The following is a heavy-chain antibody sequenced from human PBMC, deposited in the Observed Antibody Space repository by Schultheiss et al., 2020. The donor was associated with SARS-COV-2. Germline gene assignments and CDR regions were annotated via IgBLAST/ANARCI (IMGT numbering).Heavy chain of an antibody. CDR1: GFTFSTND. D-gene: IGHD3-16*01. Sequence: GGSLRLSCAASGFTFSTNDMSWVRQAPGKGLEWVSTLSGSGATTYYADSVKGRFTISRDNSKNTLYLQMNSLRAEDTAVYYCAKRGIGVYYYYGMDVWGQGTTVTV. V-gene: IGHV3-23*01. CDR3: AKRGIGVYYYYGMDV. CDR2: LSGSGATT. J-gene: IGHJ6*02.